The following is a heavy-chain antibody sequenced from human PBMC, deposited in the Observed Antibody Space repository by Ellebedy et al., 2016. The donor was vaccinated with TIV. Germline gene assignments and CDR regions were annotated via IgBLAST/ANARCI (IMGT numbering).Heavy chain of an antibody. Sequence: VSVKVSCKASGYTFTSYDINWVRQATGQGLEWMGWMNPNSGNTGYAQKFQGRVTIPRNTSISTAYMELSSLRSEDKAVYYCARVRDNSWYYWGQGTLVTVSS. D-gene: IGHD6-13*01. CDR3: ARVRDNSWYY. CDR2: MNPNSGNT. V-gene: IGHV1-8*03. CDR1: GYTFTSYD. J-gene: IGHJ4*02.